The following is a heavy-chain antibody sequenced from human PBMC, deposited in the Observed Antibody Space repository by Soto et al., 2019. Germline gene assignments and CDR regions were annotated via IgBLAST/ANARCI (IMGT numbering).Heavy chain of an antibody. CDR3: ARGAPGSPSGY. D-gene: IGHD1-26*01. J-gene: IGHJ4*02. V-gene: IGHV3-21*01. CDR2: ISSSSSYV. CDR1: GFTFSSYS. Sequence: VGSLRLSCAASGFTFSSYSMNWVRQAPGKGLEWVSSISSSSSYVYYADSVKGRFTISRDNAKNSLYLQMNSLRVEDTAVYYCARGAPGSPSGYWGQGTLVTVSS.